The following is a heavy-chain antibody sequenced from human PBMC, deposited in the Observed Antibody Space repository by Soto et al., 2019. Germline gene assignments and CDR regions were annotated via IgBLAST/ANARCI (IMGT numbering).Heavy chain of an antibody. V-gene: IGHV4-59*01. CDR2: IYYSGST. CDR1: GGSISSYY. J-gene: IGHJ4*02. D-gene: IGHD1-26*01. Sequence: SETLSLTCTVSGGSISSYYWSWIRQPPGKGLEWIGYIYYSGSTNYNPSLKSRVTISVDTSKNQFSLKLSSVTAADTAVYYCARASFFLSGELLTESYYFDYWGQGTLVTVSS. CDR3: ARASFFLSGELLTESYYFDY.